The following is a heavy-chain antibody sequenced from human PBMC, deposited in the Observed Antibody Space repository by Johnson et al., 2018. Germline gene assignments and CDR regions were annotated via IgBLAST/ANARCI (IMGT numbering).Heavy chain of an antibody. V-gene: IGHV3-30*18. CDR2: ISYDGSNK. J-gene: IGHJ6*02. CDR1: GFTFSSYG. D-gene: IGHD4-11*01. Sequence: VQLVESGGGVVQPGRSLRLSCAASGFTFSSYGMHWVRQAPGKGLEWVAVISYDGSNKYYADSVKGRFTISRDNSKNTLYLQMNSLRAEATAVYYCAKGATVTAGDGMDVWGQGTTVTVSS. CDR3: AKGATVTAGDGMDV.